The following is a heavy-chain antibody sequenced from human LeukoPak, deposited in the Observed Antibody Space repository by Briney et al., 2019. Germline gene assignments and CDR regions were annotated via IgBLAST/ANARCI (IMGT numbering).Heavy chain of an antibody. J-gene: IGHJ6*02. V-gene: IGHV3-23*01. CDR1: GFTFSSYA. CDR2: ISGSGGTT. CDR3: ARKQGGGVTMKYGVDV. D-gene: IGHD3-22*01. Sequence: PGGSLRLSCAASGFTFSSYAMSWVRQAPGKGLQWVSAISGSGGTTFYADSVRGRFTIARDNSKNTLYRQMNSLRAEDTAVYYCARKQGGGVTMKYGVDVWGQGTTVTVSS.